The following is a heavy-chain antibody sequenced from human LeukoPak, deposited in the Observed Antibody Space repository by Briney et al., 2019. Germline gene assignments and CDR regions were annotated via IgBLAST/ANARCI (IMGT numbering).Heavy chain of an antibody. V-gene: IGHV3-23*01. D-gene: IGHD3-3*01. Sequence: PGGSLRLSCAASGFTFSDYYMSWIRRAPGKGLEWVSAISGSGGSTYYADSVKGRFAISRDNSKNTLYLQMNSLRAEDTAVYYCAKDRRPLRFLEWLPFDYWGQGTLVTVSS. CDR2: ISGSGGST. CDR1: GFTFSDYY. CDR3: AKDRRPLRFLEWLPFDY. J-gene: IGHJ4*02.